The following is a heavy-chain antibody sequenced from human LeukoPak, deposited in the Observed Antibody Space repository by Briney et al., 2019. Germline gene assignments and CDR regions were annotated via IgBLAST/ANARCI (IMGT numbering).Heavy chain of an antibody. J-gene: IGHJ4*02. CDR3: ASGSYYIEDY. V-gene: IGHV4-39*01. CDR2: IYYSGST. D-gene: IGHD1-26*01. Sequence: PSETLSLTCTVSGGSICISTYHWGWIRQPPGKGLEWIGSIYYSGSTYYNPSLESRVTISVDTPKNQFSLKLSSVTAADTAVYYCASGSYYIEDYWGQGTLVTVSS. CDR1: GGSICISTYH.